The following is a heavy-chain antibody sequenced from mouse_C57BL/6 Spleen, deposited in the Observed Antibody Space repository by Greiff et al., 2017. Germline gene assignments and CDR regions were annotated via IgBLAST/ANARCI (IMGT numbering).Heavy chain of an antibody. CDR3: ARDSDGNYCYFDV. D-gene: IGHD2-1*01. CDR1: GYTFTSYW. J-gene: IGHJ1*03. CDR2: IDPSDSYT. Sequence: VQLQQPGAELVRPGTSVKLSCKASGYTFTSYWMHWVKQRPGQGLEWIGVIDPSDSYTNYNQKFKGKATLTVDTSSSTAYMQLSSLTSEDSAVYYCARDSDGNYCYFDVWGTGTTVTVSS. V-gene: IGHV1-59*01.